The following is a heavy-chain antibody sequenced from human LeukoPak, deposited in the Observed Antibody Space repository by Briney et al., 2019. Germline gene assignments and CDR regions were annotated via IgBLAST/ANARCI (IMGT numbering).Heavy chain of an antibody. CDR1: GDSISGFY. V-gene: IGHV4-4*07. CDR3: ARDVVAARGSFDY. J-gene: IGHJ4*02. Sequence: SETLSLTCTVSGDSISGFYWSWIRQAAGKGLEWIGHIYTSGSTNYNPSLKSRVTMSVDMPKNQFSLKLRSVTAADTAVYYCARDVVAARGSFDYWGQGTLVTVSS. D-gene: IGHD2-2*01. CDR2: IYTSGST.